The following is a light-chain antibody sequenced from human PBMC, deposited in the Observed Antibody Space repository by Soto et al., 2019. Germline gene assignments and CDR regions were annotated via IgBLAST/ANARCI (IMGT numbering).Light chain of an antibody. V-gene: IGLV7-46*01. Sequence: QSVVTQEPSLTVSPGGTVTLTCGSSTGAVTSGHYPYWFQQKPGQASRTLIYDTSNKHSWTPARFSGSLLGGKAALPLSGAQPEDEAEYFCLLSYSGARPYVVFGGGTKVTVL. CDR3: LLSYSGARPYVV. CDR2: DTS. J-gene: IGLJ2*01. CDR1: TGAVTSGHY.